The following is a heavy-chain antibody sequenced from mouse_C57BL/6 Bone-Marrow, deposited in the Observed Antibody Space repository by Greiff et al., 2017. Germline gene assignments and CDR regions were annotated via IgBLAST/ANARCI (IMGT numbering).Heavy chain of an antibody. CDR1: GYTFTSYW. V-gene: IGHV1-53*01. D-gene: IGHD1-1*01. CDR3: ARVTTVVEGFAY. Sequence: VQLQQPGTELVKPGASVKLSCKASGYTFTSYWMHWVKQRPGQGLEWIGNINPSNGGTNYNEKFKSKATLTVDKSSSTAYMQLSSLTSEDSAVDYCARVTTVVEGFAYWGQGTLVTVSA. J-gene: IGHJ3*01. CDR2: INPSNGGT.